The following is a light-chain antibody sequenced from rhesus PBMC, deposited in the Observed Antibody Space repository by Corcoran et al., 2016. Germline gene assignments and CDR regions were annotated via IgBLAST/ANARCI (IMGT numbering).Light chain of an antibody. V-gene: IGKV1-25*01. CDR3: QLRNDYPPYMFT. CDR1: QDIRNY. CDR2: KAS. J-gene: IGKJ2*01. Sequence: DIQMTQSPSSLSASVGDRVTITCRASQDIRNYLAWYQQKPGKVPNLLIYKASTLQSGVPSRFSGSGSGTEFTLTISSLQPEDFATYYCQLRNDYPPYMFTFGQGTKLEIK.